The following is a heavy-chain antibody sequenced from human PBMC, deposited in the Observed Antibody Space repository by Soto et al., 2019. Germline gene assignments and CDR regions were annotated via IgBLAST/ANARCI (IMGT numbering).Heavy chain of an antibody. CDR1: GFTFSSYA. D-gene: IGHD6-6*01. CDR2: ISGSGGST. Sequence: GGSLRLSCAASGFTFSSYAMSWVRQAPGKGLEWVSAISGSGGSTYYADSVKGRFTISRDNSKNTLYLQMNSLGAEDTAVYYCAKDDSSSSDFDYWGQGTLVTVSS. J-gene: IGHJ4*02. CDR3: AKDDSSSSDFDY. V-gene: IGHV3-23*01.